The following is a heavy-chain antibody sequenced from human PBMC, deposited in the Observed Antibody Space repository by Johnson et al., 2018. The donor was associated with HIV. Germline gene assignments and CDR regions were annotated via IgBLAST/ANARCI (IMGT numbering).Heavy chain of an antibody. J-gene: IGHJ3*02. CDR2: IRYDGSNK. D-gene: IGHD6-6*01. V-gene: IGHV3-30*02. Sequence: QVQLLESGGGVVQPGGSLRLSCAASGFTFSSYGMHWVRQAPCKGLEWVAFIRYDGSNKYYADSVKGRFTISRDNSKNTLFLQMNSLRAEDTAVYYCWGYSTSSNAAFDIWGQGTMVTVSS. CDR3: WGYSTSSNAAFDI. CDR1: GFTFSSYG.